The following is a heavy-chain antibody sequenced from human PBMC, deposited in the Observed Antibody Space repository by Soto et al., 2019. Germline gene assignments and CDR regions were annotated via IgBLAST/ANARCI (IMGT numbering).Heavy chain of an antibody. Sequence: QVQLVESGGGVVQPRRSLRLSCAASGFTFSSYGMHWVRQAPGKGLEWVAVIWYDGSNKYYADSVKGRFTISRDNSKNTLYLQMNSLRAEDTAVYYCARETNYDFWNGSPHNWFDPWGQGTLVTVSS. V-gene: IGHV3-33*01. CDR3: ARETNYDFWNGSPHNWFDP. CDR2: IWYDGSNK. D-gene: IGHD3-3*01. CDR1: GFTFSSYG. J-gene: IGHJ5*02.